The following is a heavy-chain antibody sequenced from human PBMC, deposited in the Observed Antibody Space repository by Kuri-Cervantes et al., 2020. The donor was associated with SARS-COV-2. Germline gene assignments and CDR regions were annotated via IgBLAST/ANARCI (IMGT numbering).Heavy chain of an antibody. V-gene: IGHV1-3*04. J-gene: IGHJ6*02. CDR2: INTANGNT. Sequence: ASVKVSCKASGYTFTDYGLHWVRQTPGQGLEWMGWINTANGNTKYSQKLQGRLTMTRATSASTGYMELSSLRPEDTAVYYCAAEKAAAGTGWPYYYYGMDVWGRGTTVTVSS. D-gene: IGHD6-13*01. CDR1: GYTFTDYG. CDR3: AAEKAAAGTGWPYYYYGMDV.